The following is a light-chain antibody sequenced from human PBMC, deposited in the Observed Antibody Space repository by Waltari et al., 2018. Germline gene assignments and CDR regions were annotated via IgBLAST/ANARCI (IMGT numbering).Light chain of an antibody. CDR3: QQSYESPWT. Sequence: DIQMTQSPSSLSASVGDRVTITCRASQSISTYLNWYQQKQGKAPKLLIYAASTLQSGVPSRFSGSGSGTDFTFTISSLHPEDFASYYCQQSYESPWTFVQGTKVEVK. CDR1: QSISTY. J-gene: IGKJ1*01. V-gene: IGKV1-39*01. CDR2: AAS.